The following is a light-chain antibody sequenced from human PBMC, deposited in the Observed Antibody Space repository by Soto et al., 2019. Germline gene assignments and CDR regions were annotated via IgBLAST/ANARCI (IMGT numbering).Light chain of an antibody. CDR1: QNIRNY. CDR2: DAS. V-gene: IGKV1-39*01. J-gene: IGKJ1*01. CDR3: QQSYSTPPWT. Sequence: DIQMTQSPSSLSASVSDRVTITCRASQNIRNYLNWYQQRPGKAPKLLIYDASSLQTGVPSRFSGSGSGTDFSLTISSLQPEDFATYYCQQSYSTPPWTFGQGTKVDIK.